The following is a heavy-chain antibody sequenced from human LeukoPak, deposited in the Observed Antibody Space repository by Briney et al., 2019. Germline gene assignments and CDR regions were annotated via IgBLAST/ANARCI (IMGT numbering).Heavy chain of an antibody. CDR1: GYTFTIYD. CDR2: MNSNSGNT. V-gene: IGHV1-8*01. CDR3: ARAARNYYYGMDV. D-gene: IGHD6-19*01. Sequence: ASVTLSFTSSGYTFTIYDINWVRHAPGQGREWVGWMNSNSGNTGYAQKFQGRVTMTRNTSISTAYMELSSLRSEDTAVYYCARAARNYYYGMDVWGQGTTVTVSS. J-gene: IGHJ6*02.